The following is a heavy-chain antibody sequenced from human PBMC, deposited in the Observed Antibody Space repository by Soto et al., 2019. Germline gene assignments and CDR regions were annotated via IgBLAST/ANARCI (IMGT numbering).Heavy chain of an antibody. CDR1: GFTFSSYW. V-gene: IGHV3-74*01. Sequence: GGSLRLSCAASGFTFSSYWMHWVRQAPGKGLVWVARVNGGGSSTSYADSVKGRFTISRDNAKNTLYLQMNSLRAEDTAVYYCLVSGNYRFDYWGPGILVTVSS. CDR3: LVSGNYRFDY. J-gene: IGHJ4*02. CDR2: VNGGGSST. D-gene: IGHD1-26*01.